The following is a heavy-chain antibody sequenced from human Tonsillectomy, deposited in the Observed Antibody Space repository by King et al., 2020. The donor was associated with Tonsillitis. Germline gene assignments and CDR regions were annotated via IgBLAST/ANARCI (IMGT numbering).Heavy chain of an antibody. D-gene: IGHD3-22*01. V-gene: IGHV2-26*01. Sequence: TLKESGPVLVKPPETLTLTCTVSGFSLSNARMGVSWIRQPPGKALEWLAHILWNDEKSYSTSLKSRLTISKDTSKSQVVLTMTNMDPVDTATYYCARISTYYYDSSGYYSPNWFDPWGQGTLVTVSS. CDR3: ARISTYYYDSSGYYSPNWFDP. CDR2: ILWNDEK. CDR1: GFSLSNARMG. J-gene: IGHJ5*02.